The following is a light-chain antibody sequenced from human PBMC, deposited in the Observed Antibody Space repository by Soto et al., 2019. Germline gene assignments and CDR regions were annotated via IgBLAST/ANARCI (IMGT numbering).Light chain of an antibody. CDR3: QQRSNWPPWT. V-gene: IGKV3D-20*02. Sequence: EIMLTQSPGTLSLSTGERAALSCRAIQSFSSNSLGWYQQKPGQAPRLLIYDASSRAPGIPARFSGGGSGTDFTLTISSLEPEDFAVYYCQQRSNWPPWTFGQGTKVDIK. J-gene: IGKJ1*01. CDR2: DAS. CDR1: QSFSSNS.